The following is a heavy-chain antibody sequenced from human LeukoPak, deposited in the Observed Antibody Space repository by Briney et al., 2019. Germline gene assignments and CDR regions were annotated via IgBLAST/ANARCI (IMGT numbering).Heavy chain of an antibody. J-gene: IGHJ3*02. CDR3: ARHGIAALTDAFDI. D-gene: IGHD6-13*01. V-gene: IGHV3-33*01. Sequence: LTGRSLRLSCEASGFTFRSFGFHWVRQAPGKGLEWVALMWFDGTKTYYADSVKGRFSVSRDNSKNTVYLQMNSLRVEDTAVYYCARHGIAALTDAFDIWGQGTTVSVSS. CDR1: GFTFRSFG. CDR2: MWFDGTKT.